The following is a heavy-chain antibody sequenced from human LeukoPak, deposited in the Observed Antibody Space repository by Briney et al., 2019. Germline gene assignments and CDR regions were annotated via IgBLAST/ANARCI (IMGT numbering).Heavy chain of an antibody. CDR2: ISGSGGST. CDR1: GFTFSSYA. V-gene: IGHV3-23*01. J-gene: IGHJ4*02. Sequence: AGGSLRLSCAASGFTFSSYAMSWVRQAPGKGLEWVSAISGSGGSTYYADSVKGRFTISRDNSKNTLYLQMNSLRAEDTAVYYCAKFKKEDYYDSSGYYGPANWGQGTLVTVSS. D-gene: IGHD3-22*01. CDR3: AKFKKEDYYDSSGYYGPAN.